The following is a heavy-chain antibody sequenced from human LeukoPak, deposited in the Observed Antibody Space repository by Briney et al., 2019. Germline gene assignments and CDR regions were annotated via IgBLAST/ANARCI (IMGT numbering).Heavy chain of an antibody. J-gene: IGHJ1*01. CDR1: GFTFSSYA. D-gene: IGHD6-19*01. V-gene: IGHV3-23*01. CDR2: ISGSGGST. CDR3: AKHRSSGWYRGYFQH. Sequence: GGSLRLSCATSGFTFSSYAMTWVRQDTGQGLEWVSAISGSGGSTYYADSVKGRFTISRDNSKNTLYLQMNSLRAEDTAVYYCAKHRSSGWYRGYFQHWGQGTLVTVSS.